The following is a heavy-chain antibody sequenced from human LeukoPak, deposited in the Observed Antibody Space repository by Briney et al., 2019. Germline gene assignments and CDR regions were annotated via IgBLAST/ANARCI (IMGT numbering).Heavy chain of an antibody. D-gene: IGHD6-6*01. V-gene: IGHV3-21*04. CDR3: AKGLSTYSSSSPDY. Sequence: KTGGSLRLSCAASGFTFSAYDMHWVRQAPGKGLEWVSSISSSSSYIYYADSVKGRFTISRDNAKNSLYLQMNSLRAEDTAIYYCAKGLSTYSSSSPDYWGQGTLVTVSS. J-gene: IGHJ4*02. CDR1: GFTFSAYD. CDR2: ISSSSSYI.